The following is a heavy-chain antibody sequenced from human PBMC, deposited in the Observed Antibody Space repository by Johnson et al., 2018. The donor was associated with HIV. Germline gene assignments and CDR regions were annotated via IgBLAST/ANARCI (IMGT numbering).Heavy chain of an antibody. CDR2: IYSDGNT. V-gene: IGHV3-66*01. CDR3: ARMTTTVSHHDAFDI. D-gene: IGHD4-17*01. J-gene: IGHJ3*02. Sequence: VQLVESGGGMVQPGGSLRLSCAASGFTVSSNYMSWVRQAPGRGLECVSIIYSDGNTYYADSVKGRFTISRDISKNTLSLQMNSLRAEDTAVYYCARMTTTVSHHDAFDIWGQGTMVTVSS. CDR1: GFTVSSNY.